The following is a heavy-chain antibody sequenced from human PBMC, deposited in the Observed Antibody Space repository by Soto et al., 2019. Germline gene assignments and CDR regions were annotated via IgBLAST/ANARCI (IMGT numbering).Heavy chain of an antibody. D-gene: IGHD2-2*01. J-gene: IGHJ6*03. CDR1: GFTFSDYY. V-gene: IGHV3-11*01. Sequence: GGSLRLSCAASGFTFSDYYMSWIRQAPGKGLEWVTYISSSGSNIYYADSVKGRFTISRDNAKNSLYLQMNSLRAEDMAVYYCARVHQEYYMDVWGKGTTVTVSS. CDR2: ISSSGSNI. CDR3: ARVHQEYYMDV.